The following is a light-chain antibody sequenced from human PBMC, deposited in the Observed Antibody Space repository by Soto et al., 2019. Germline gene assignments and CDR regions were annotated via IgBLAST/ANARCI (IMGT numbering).Light chain of an antibody. CDR2: EVS. CDR3: SSYTSTSTYV. CDR1: SSDVGGYNY. J-gene: IGLJ1*01. Sequence: QAVVTQPASVSGSPGQSITISCTGTSSDVGGYNYVSWYQQHPGKAPKVMIYEVSNRPSGVSNRFSGSKSGNTASLTISGLQAEDEADYYCSSYTSTSTYVFGTGTKVTVL. V-gene: IGLV2-14*01.